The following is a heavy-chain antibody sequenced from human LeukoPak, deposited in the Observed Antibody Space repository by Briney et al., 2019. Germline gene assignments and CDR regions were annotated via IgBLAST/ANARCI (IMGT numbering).Heavy chain of an antibody. J-gene: IGHJ5*02. CDR3: AKDPAAVGPINWFDP. CDR2: ISASGGST. D-gene: IGHD6-13*01. CDR1: GFTFSNYV. Sequence: PGGSLRLSCAAPGFTFSNYVMSWVRQAPGKGLEWVSSISASGGSTYYADAVKGRFAISRDNSKYSLFLQMNSLRAEDTAIYFFAKDPAAVGPINWFDPWGQGTLVTVSS. V-gene: IGHV3-23*01.